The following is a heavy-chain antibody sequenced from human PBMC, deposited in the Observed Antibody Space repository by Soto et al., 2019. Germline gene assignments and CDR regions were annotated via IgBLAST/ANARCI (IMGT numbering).Heavy chain of an antibody. CDR3: ARQSEYYYASGRAAPLYGMDV. J-gene: IGHJ6*02. CDR2: INHSGST. CDR1: GGSISGYY. D-gene: IGHD3-10*01. Sequence: ASETLSLTCTGSGGSISGYYWSWIRQPPGKGLEWIGEINHSGSTNYNPSLKSRVTISVDTSKNQFSLKLSSVTAADTAVYYCARQSEYYYASGRAAPLYGMDVWGQGTTVTVSS. V-gene: IGHV4-34*01.